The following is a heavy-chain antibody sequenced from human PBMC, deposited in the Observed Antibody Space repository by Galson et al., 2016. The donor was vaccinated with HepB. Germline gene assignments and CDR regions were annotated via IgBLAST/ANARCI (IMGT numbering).Heavy chain of an antibody. CDR1: GFTFSNYG. Sequence: SLRLSCAASGFTFSNYGIHWVRQAPGKGLEWVTFIWYDGSNKYYADSVKGRFTISRDNSKNTLHLQMNSLRAEDTAVYYCARAAGTVPVTLAAFDIWGQGTMVTVSS. D-gene: IGHD2-15*01. CDR3: ARAAGTVPVTLAAFDI. CDR2: IWYDGSNK. V-gene: IGHV3-33*01. J-gene: IGHJ3*02.